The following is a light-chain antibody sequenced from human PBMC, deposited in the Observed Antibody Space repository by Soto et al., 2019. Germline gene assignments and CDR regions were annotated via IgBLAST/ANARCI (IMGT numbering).Light chain of an antibody. V-gene: IGLV2-23*02. CDR1: SGDVGGYDL. J-gene: IGLJ1*01. CDR3: CSYAGSRIPFV. CDR2: EVT. Sequence: QSVLTQPASVSGSPGQSITISCTGTSGDVGGYDLVSWYQQNPDKAPKLLIYEVTKRPSGISDRFSGSQSGNTASLTISGLQAEDEADYYCCSYAGSRIPFVFGTGTKVTVL.